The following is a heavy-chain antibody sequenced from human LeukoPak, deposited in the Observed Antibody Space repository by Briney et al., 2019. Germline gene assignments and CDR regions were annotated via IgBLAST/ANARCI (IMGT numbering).Heavy chain of an antibody. CDR2: INQDGSEK. CDR1: GLNFRSSW. CDR3: ARAFYSYFDY. Sequence: GGSLRLSCAASGLNFRSSWMSWIRQAPGKGLERVANINQDGSEKYYVDSVKGRFTISRDNAKNSLYLQMNSQRVEDTAVYYCARAFYSYFDYWDQGTLVVVST. D-gene: IGHD2/OR15-2a*01. V-gene: IGHV3-7*03. J-gene: IGHJ4*02.